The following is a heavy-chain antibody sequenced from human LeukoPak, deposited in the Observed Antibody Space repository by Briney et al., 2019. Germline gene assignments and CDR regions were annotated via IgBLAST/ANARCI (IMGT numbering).Heavy chain of an antibody. CDR1: GFTFSSYS. CDR3: ARDRCNPPGFDP. D-gene: IGHD4-17*01. CDR2: ISSSSSYI. J-gene: IGHJ5*02. Sequence: GGSLRLSCATSGFTFSSYSMNWVRQAPGKGLEWVSSISSSSSYIYYADSVKGRFTISRDNAKNSLYLQMNSLRAEDTAVYYCARDRCNPPGFDPWGQGTLVTVSS. V-gene: IGHV3-21*01.